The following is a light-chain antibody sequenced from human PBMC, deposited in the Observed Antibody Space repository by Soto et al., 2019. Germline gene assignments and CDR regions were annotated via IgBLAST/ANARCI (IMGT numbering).Light chain of an antibody. CDR1: QTLSSW. J-gene: IGKJ4*01. V-gene: IGKV1-5*01. CDR2: DVS. Sequence: DIQMTQSPSTLSASVGDRVTTTCRASQTLSSWLAWYQQKPGKAPKLLIYDVSSLESGVPSRFSGSGSGTEYTLTLSSLQPDDFTTYYCQQYNSYSLTFGGGTKVDIK. CDR3: QQYNSYSLT.